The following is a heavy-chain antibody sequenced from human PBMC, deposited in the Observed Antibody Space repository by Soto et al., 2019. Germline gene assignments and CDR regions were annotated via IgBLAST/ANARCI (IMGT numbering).Heavy chain of an antibody. V-gene: IGHV4-59*01. J-gene: IGHJ5*01. CDR2: IYNSGTT. CDR1: GDSITSNH. CDR3: ERFSMRTVSWAFDS. Sequence: SETLSLTCAVSGDSITSNHWNWIRQPPGRGLEWIGYIYNSGTTKYNPSLKSRVIISVDTSKNQLSLKLSSVTAADTAVYYCERFSMRTVSWAFDSSGQATLLTVSS. D-gene: IGHD4-4*01.